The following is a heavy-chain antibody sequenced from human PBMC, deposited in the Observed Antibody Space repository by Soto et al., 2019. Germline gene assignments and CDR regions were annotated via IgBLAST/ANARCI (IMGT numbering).Heavy chain of an antibody. CDR3: ARSGWFGELFTFDL. D-gene: IGHD3-10*01. CDR1: GYTFTSYS. Sequence: ASVKVSCKASGYTFTSYSTHWVRQAPGQRLEWMGWINAGNDKTKYSQKFQGRVTITRDTSASTAYMELSSLRSEDTAVFYCARSGWFGELFTFDLWGQGTLVTVSS. CDR2: INAGNDKT. J-gene: IGHJ4*02. V-gene: IGHV1-3*01.